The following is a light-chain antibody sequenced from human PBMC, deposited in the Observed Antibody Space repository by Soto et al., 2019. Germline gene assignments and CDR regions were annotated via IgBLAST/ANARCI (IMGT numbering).Light chain of an antibody. CDR2: AAS. J-gene: IGKJ2*01. V-gene: IGKV1-39*01. CDR3: QQTYCSPRT. Sequence: DLQMSQSPSSLSASVGDRVTITCRASQSINNYLNWYQQEPGKAPKLLIYAASNLQSGVPSRFSGSGSGTGFTLTISSLQPEDFASYYCQQTYCSPRTFGQGTKLEIK. CDR1: QSINNY.